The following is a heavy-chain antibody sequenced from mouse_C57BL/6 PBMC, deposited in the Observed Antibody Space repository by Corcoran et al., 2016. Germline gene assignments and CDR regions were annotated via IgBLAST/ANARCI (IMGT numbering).Heavy chain of an antibody. Sequence: EVQLQQSGPELVKPGASVKISCKASGYTFTDYYMNWVKQSHGKSLEWIGDINPNNGGTSYNQKFKGKATLTVDKSSSTAYMELRSLTSEDSAVYYCARSVTTVRYFDVWGTGTTVTVSS. CDR1: GYTFTDYY. V-gene: IGHV1-26*01. D-gene: IGHD1-1*01. CDR3: ARSVTTVRYFDV. J-gene: IGHJ1*03. CDR2: INPNNGGT.